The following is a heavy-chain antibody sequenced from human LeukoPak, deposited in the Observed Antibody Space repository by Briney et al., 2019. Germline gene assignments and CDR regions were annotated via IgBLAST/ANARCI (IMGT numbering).Heavy chain of an antibody. CDR3: ARDPVIAAAGTGDNWFDP. CDR1: GYTFTSYG. Sequence: PSVKVSCKASGYTFTSYGISWVRQAPGQGLEWMGWISAYNGNTNYAQKLQGRVTMTTDTSTSTAYMELRSLRSDDTAVYYCARDPVIAAAGTGDNWFDPWGQGTLVTVSS. J-gene: IGHJ5*02. V-gene: IGHV1-18*04. CDR2: ISAYNGNT. D-gene: IGHD6-13*01.